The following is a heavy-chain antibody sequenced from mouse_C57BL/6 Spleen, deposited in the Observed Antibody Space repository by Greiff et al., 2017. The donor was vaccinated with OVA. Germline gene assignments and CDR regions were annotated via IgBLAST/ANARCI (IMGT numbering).Heavy chain of an antibody. V-gene: IGHV1-42*01. CDR1: GYSFTGYY. J-gene: IGHJ2*01. Sequence: EVKLQESGPELVKPGASVKISCKASGYSFTGYYMNWVKQSPEKSLEWIGEINPSTGGTTYNQKFKAKATLTVDKSSSTAYMQLKSLTSEDSAVYYCARSIISYFDYWGQGTTLTVSS. CDR3: ARSIISYFDY. CDR2: INPSTGGT.